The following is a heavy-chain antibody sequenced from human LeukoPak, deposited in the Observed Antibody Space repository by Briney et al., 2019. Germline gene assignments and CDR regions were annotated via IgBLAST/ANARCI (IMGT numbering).Heavy chain of an antibody. Sequence: ASETLSLTCTVSGGSISSYYWSWIRQPPGKGLEWIGYIYYSGSTNYNPSLKSRVTISVDTSKNQFSLKLSSVTAADTAVYYCARDLLWEPWYFDLWGRGTLVTVSS. CDR2: IYYSGST. CDR1: GGSISSYY. J-gene: IGHJ2*01. CDR3: ARDLLWEPWYFDL. D-gene: IGHD1-26*01. V-gene: IGHV4-59*01.